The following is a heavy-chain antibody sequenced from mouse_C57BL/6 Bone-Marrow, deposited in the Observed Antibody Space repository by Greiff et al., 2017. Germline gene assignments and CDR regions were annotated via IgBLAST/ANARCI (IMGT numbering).Heavy chain of an antibody. J-gene: IGHJ4*01. V-gene: IGHV1-15*01. CDR3: TKASYYGNGYYAMDY. CDR1: GYTFTDYE. CDR2: IDPETGGT. D-gene: IGHD2-1*01. Sequence: VQLQQSGAELVRPGASVTLSCKASGYTFTDYEMHWVKQTPVHGLEWIGAIDPETGGTAYNQKFKGKAILTADKSSSTAYMELRSLTSEDSAVYYCTKASYYGNGYYAMDYWGQGTSVTVSS.